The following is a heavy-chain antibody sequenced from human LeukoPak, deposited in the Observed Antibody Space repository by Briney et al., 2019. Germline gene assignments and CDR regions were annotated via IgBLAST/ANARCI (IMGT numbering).Heavy chain of an antibody. CDR3: ARDRDYDFWSGYPRLSCDFDL. D-gene: IGHD3-3*01. V-gene: IGHV3-21*01. CDR1: GFTFSSYS. CDR2: ISSSSSYI. Sequence: GGSLRLSCAASGFTFSSYSMNWVRQAPGKGLEWVSSISSSSSYIYYADSVKGRFTISRDNAKNSLYLQMNSLRAEDTAVYYCARDRDYDFWSGYPRLSCDFDLWGRGTLVTVSS. J-gene: IGHJ2*01.